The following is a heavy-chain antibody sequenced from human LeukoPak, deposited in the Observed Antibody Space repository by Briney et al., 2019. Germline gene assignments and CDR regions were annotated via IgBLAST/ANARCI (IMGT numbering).Heavy chain of an antibody. Sequence: GASVKVACKASGYTSSRPDINWVRQAPGKGLEWLGYMSYIDNIGYAQKFQGRLTFSRDTSITTAYMELSSLRSEDTAVYYCARYTIAHDFDRWGQGTTVTV. CDR1: GYTSSRPD. CDR3: ARYTIAHDFDR. D-gene: IGHD3/OR15-3a*01. J-gene: IGHJ6*01. V-gene: IGHV1-8*02. CDR2: MSYIDNI.